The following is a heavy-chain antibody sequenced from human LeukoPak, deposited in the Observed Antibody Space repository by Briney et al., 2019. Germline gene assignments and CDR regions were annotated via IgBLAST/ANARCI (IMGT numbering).Heavy chain of an antibody. Sequence: PGGSLRLSCAASGFSFSSFAMSWVRQAPGKGLEWVSAITGSGSNTYYADSVKGRFTISRDNSKNTLYLQMNSLRAEDTAVYYCAKEIWYYYDSSGYYRYWGQGTLVTVSS. D-gene: IGHD3-22*01. V-gene: IGHV3-23*01. CDR1: GFSFSSFA. CDR2: ITGSGSNT. CDR3: AKEIWYYYDSSGYYRY. J-gene: IGHJ4*02.